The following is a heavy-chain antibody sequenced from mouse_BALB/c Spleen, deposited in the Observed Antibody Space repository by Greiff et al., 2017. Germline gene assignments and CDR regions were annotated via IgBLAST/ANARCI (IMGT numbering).Heavy chain of an antibody. V-gene: IGHV2-6-4*01. CDR1: GFSLTSYG. CDR2: IWGGGST. J-gene: IGHJ3*01. CDR3: ARNSPSTTGFAY. Sequence: VQRVESGPGLVAPSQSLSITCTVSGFSLTSYGVHWVRQPPGKGLEWLGMIWGGGSTDYNSALKSRLSISKDNSKSQVFLKMNSLQTDDTAMYYCARNSPSTTGFAYWGQGTLVTVSA. D-gene: IGHD1-1*01.